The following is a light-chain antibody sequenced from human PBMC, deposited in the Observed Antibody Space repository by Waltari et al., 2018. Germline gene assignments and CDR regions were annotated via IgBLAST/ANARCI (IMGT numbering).Light chain of an antibody. Sequence: QSALTQPASVSGSPGQSITISCTGTSSDVGGYNYVSWYQQHPGKAPKLMIYEVGNRPSGVSTRFAGSKSGNTASLTISGLQAEDEADYYCSSYTSSSTFVVFGGGTKLTVL. CDR3: SSYTSSSTFVV. J-gene: IGLJ2*01. CDR2: EVG. CDR1: SSDVGGYNY. V-gene: IGLV2-14*01.